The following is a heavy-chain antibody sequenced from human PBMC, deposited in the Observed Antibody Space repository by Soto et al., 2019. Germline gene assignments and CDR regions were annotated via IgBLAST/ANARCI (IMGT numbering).Heavy chain of an antibody. V-gene: IGHV3-23*01. J-gene: IGHJ4*02. CDR2: IYGGGNGP. Sequence: EVQVLESGGGLVQPGGSLRLSCAATGFTFSDFAMSWVRQAPGKGLEWVSRIYGGGNGPHYADSVKGRVTISRDNSKNTLYLQMNSLRAEDTPVYYCAKMGGMDPWAYSFDYWGQGTLVTVSS. CDR3: AKMGGMDPWAYSFDY. CDR1: GFTFSDFA. D-gene: IGHD3-16*01.